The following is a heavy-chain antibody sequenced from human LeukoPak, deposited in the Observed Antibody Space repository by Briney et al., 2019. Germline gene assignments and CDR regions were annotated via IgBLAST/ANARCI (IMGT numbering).Heavy chain of an antibody. CDR3: ASPVYSGSYPPDY. J-gene: IGHJ4*02. V-gene: IGHV3-48*01. D-gene: IGHD1-26*01. CDR2: ISSSSSTI. CDR1: GFTFSSYA. Sequence: GGSLRLSCAASGFTFSSYAMSWVRQAPGKGLECISYISSSSSTIYYADSVKGRFTISRDNAKNSLYLQMNSLRAEDTAVYYCASPVYSGSYPPDYWGQGTLVTVSS.